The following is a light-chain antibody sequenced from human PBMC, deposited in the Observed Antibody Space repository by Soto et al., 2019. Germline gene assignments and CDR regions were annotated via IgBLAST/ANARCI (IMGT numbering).Light chain of an antibody. CDR1: SSDVGSYNL. J-gene: IGLJ1*01. CDR3: CSYAGSSSYV. Sequence: LTQPASVSGSPGQSITISCTGTSSDVGSYNLVSWYQQHPGKAPKLMIYEGSKRPSGVSNRFSGSKSGNTASLTISRLQAEDAADYYSCSYAGSSSYVFGTGTKVTVL. V-gene: IGLV2-23*01. CDR2: EGS.